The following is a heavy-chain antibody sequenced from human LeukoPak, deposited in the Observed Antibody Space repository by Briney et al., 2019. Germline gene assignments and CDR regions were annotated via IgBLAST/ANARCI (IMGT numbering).Heavy chain of an antibody. Sequence: GGSLRLSCAASGFTFSNYWMHWVRQAPGKGLVWVSRINSDGSSTSYADSVKGRFTISRDNAKNTLYLQMNSLRAEDTAVYYCARDRYSSSWYVFDPWGQGTLVTVSS. V-gene: IGHV3-74*01. CDR2: INSDGSST. D-gene: IGHD6-13*01. J-gene: IGHJ5*02. CDR3: ARDRYSSSWYVFDP. CDR1: GFTFSNYW.